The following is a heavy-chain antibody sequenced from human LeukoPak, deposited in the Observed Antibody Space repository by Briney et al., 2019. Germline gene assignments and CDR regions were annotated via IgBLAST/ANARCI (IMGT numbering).Heavy chain of an antibody. J-gene: IGHJ4*02. CDR3: ARDLSGSFDY. D-gene: IGHD2-15*01. CDR2: ISRTDTTI. Sequence: GGSLRLSCAASGFTFSSYSVNWVRQAPGKGLEWVSYISRTDTTIYYADSVKGRFTISRDNSKNTLYLQMNSLRAEDTAVYYCARDLSGSFDYWGQGTLVTVSS. V-gene: IGHV3-48*01. CDR1: GFTFSSYS.